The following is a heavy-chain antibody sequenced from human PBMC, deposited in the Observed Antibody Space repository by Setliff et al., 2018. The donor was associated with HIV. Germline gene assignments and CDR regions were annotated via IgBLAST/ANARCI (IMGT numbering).Heavy chain of an antibody. D-gene: IGHD1-26*01. CDR1: GYTFTRYY. V-gene: IGHV1-2*02. CDR2: INRNSGGT. Sequence: ASVKVSCKSSGYTFTRYYIHWVRQAPGQGLEWMGWINRNSGGTNAAQRFQDRVTMTRDTSISTAYMELSRLTSDDTAVYYCARDRGWEVGTTSDFDYWGQGTLVTVS. CDR3: ARDRGWEVGTTSDFDY. J-gene: IGHJ4*02.